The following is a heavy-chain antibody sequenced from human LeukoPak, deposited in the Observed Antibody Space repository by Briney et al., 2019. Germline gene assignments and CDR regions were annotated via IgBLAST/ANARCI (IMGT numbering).Heavy chain of an antibody. CDR1: GYTFTSYD. CDR3: ARGGGIMHYFDY. CDR2: INPSGGST. J-gene: IGHJ4*02. V-gene: IGHV1-46*01. D-gene: IGHD3-10*01. Sequence: ASVKVSWKASGYTFTSYDINWVRQAPGQGLEWMGIINPSGGSTSYAQKFQGRVTMTRDTSTSTVYMELSSLRSEDTAVYYCARGGGIMHYFDYWGQGTLVTVSS.